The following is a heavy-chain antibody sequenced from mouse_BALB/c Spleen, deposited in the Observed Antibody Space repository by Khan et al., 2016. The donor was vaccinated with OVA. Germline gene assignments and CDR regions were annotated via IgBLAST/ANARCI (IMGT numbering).Heavy chain of an antibody. CDR2: ISYSGRT. V-gene: IGHV3-2*02. CDR3: SRSITITTVVATDFDY. J-gene: IGHJ2*01. CDR1: GYSITSDYA. D-gene: IGHD1-1*01. Sequence: EVQLQESGPGLVKPSQSLSLTCTVTGYSITSDYAWNWIRQFPGNQLEWMGYISYSGRTSYNPSLKSRISITRDTSKNKFFLQLNSVTTEDTASSYCSRSITITTVVATDFDYWGQGTTLTVSS.